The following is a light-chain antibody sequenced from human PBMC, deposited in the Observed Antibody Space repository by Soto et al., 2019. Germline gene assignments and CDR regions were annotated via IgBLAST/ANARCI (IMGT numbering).Light chain of an antibody. CDR3: QQFNSYPIT. J-gene: IGKJ5*01. V-gene: IGKV1-13*02. CDR1: HDIRGA. CDR2: DVS. Sequence: AIQVTQSPSSLSASVGDRVTITCRASHDIRGALAWYQQKPGKAPKLLIYDVSTLESGVPSRFSGSGSGTEFTLTISSLQPEDFGTYYCQQFNSYPITFGQGTRLEIK.